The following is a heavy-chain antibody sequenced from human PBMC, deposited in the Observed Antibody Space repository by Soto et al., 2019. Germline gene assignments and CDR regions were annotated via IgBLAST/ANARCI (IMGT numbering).Heavy chain of an antibody. CDR3: ARDPGCGGDCYSDYWYFDL. CDR1: GGTFSSYT. V-gene: IGHV1-69*04. D-gene: IGHD2-21*02. CDR2: IIPILGIA. J-gene: IGHJ2*01. Sequence: SVKVSCKASGGTFSSYTISWVRQAPGQGLEWMGRIIPILGIANYAQKFQGRVTITADKSTSTAYMELSSLRSEDTAVYYCARDPGCGGDCYSDYWYFDLWGRGTLVTVSS.